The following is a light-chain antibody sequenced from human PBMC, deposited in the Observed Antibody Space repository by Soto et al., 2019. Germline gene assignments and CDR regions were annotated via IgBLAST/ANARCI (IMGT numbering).Light chain of an antibody. CDR1: SSDVGRYNY. Sequence: QSALTQPPSASGSPGQSVTISCIGASSDVGRYNYVSWYQQRPGKAPKLLIHEVTKRPSGVPDRFSGSKSGNTASLTVSGLQAEDEADYYCSSYAGRTLYVFGTGTKVTVL. CDR2: EVT. J-gene: IGLJ1*01. V-gene: IGLV2-8*01. CDR3: SSYAGRTLYV.